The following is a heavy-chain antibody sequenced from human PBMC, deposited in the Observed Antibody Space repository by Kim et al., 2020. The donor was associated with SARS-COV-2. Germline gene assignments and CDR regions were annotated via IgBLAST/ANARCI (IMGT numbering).Heavy chain of an antibody. CDR3: ARGYYDYLWGSYRQIFFDY. J-gene: IGHJ4*02. V-gene: IGHV1-69*01. D-gene: IGHD3-16*02. Sequence: QGRVTITADESTSTAYMELSSLRSEDTAVYYCARGYYDYLWGSYRQIFFDYWGQGTLVTVSS.